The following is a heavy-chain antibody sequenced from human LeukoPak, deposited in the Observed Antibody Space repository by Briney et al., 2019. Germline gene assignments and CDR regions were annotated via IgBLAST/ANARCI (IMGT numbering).Heavy chain of an antibody. Sequence: GGPLRLSCAASGFTFRSYWMHWVRQAPGKGLVWVSRINSDGSSASYADSVKGRFTISRDNAKNTLYLQMNSLRAEDTAVYYCARVLTGSWDWFDPWGQGTLVTVSS. CDR3: ARVLTGSWDWFDP. D-gene: IGHD2-8*02. J-gene: IGHJ5*02. CDR2: INSDGSSA. CDR1: GFTFRSYW. V-gene: IGHV3-74*01.